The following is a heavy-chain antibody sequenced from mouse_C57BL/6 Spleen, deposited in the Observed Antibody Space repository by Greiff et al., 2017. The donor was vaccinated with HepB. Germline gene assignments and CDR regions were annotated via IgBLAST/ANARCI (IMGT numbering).Heavy chain of an antibody. CDR3: ARAPDYADYYAMDY. J-gene: IGHJ4*01. Sequence: DVKLVESEGGLVQPGSSMKLSCTASGFTFSDYYMAWVRQVPEKGLEWVANINYDGSSTYYLDSLKSRFIISRDNAKNILYLQMSSLKSEDTATYYCARAPDYADYYAMDYWGQGTSVTVSS. CDR2: INYDGSST. CDR1: GFTFSDYY. D-gene: IGHD2-4*01. V-gene: IGHV5-16*01.